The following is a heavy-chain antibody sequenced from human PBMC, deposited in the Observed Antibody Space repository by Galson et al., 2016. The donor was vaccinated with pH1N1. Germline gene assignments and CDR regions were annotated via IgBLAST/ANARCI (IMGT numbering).Heavy chain of an antibody. D-gene: IGHD6-13*01. V-gene: IGHV4-31*03. CDR3: ANCIAAAGTFYFDY. CDR1: GDSISSGGYY. Sequence: TLSLTCTVSGDSISSGGYYWTWIRQHPGKGLEWIGYIYYSGSTYYNPSLKSRVTISVDTYKNQFSLKLSSVTAADTAVYYCANCIAAAGTFYFDYWGQGTLVTVSS. CDR2: IYYSGST. J-gene: IGHJ4*02.